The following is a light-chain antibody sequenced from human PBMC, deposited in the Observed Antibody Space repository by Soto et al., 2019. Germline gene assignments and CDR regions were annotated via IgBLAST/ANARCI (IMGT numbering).Light chain of an antibody. CDR1: QSVLYSSNNRNY. CDR3: QQYYNTPLT. J-gene: IGKJ4*01. V-gene: IGKV4-1*01. Sequence: DIVMTQSPDSLAVSLGERVTINCKSSQSVLYSSNNRNYLAWFQQKPGQPPKLLIYWASTRESGVPDRFSGSGSGTDFTLTISGLQAEDVAVSYCQQYYNTPLTFGGGTKVDIK. CDR2: WAS.